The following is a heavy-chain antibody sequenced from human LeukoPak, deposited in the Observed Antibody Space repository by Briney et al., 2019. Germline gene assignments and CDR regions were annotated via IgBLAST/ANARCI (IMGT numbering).Heavy chain of an antibody. J-gene: IGHJ4*01. CDR1: GGSFSGYC. CDR2: INHSGST. V-gene: IGHV4-34*01. Sequence: SETLSLTCSVYGGSFSGYCWSWIRQPPGKGPEWIGEINHSGSTNYNPSLKTRVTISLDRSKDQFSLKLTSVTAADTAVYYCTRGKPETVFDSWGRGTLVTVSS. CDR3: TRGKPETVFDS.